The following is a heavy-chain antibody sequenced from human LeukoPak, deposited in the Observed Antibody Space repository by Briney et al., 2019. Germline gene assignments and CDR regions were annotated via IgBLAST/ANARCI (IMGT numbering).Heavy chain of an antibody. D-gene: IGHD3-22*01. CDR2: ISYDGSNK. J-gene: IGHJ6*02. CDR3: AKEVYDSSGYYYFYYYYYGMDV. CDR1: GFTFSSYG. V-gene: IGHV3-30*18. Sequence: GGSLRLSCAASGFTFSSYGMHWVRQAPGKGLEWVAVISYDGSNKYYADSVKGRFTISRDNSKNTLYLQMNSLRAEDTAVYYCAKEVYDSSGYYYFYYYYYGMDVWGQGTTVTVFS.